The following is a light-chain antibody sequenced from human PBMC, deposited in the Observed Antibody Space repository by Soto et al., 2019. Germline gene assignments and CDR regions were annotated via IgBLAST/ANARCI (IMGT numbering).Light chain of an antibody. V-gene: IGKV3-11*01. CDR2: DAS. CDR1: QSVSSY. Sequence: IVLTQSPTTLSLSPGSRSTLSCRASQSVSSYLAWYQQKPGQAPRILIYDASNRATGIPARFSGSGYGTDFTLTISSLQPDDFATYYCQHYNSYSEAFGQGTKVDIK. CDR3: QHYNSYSEA. J-gene: IGKJ1*01.